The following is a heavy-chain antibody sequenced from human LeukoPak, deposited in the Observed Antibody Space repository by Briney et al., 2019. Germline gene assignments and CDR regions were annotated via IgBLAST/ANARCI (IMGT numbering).Heavy chain of an antibody. CDR3: AMKSRNEYSSSASLLTPYYFDY. CDR2: IYPGDSNT. V-gene: IGHV5-51*01. Sequence: GESLKISCKGSGYTFTNFWIGWVRQLPGTGLEWMGIIYPGDSNTRYSPSFRGQVTISADKSIRTAYLRWSSLKASDTAMYYCAMKSRNEYSSSASLLTPYYFDYWGQGTLVTVSS. CDR1: GYTFTNFW. J-gene: IGHJ4*02. D-gene: IGHD6-6*01.